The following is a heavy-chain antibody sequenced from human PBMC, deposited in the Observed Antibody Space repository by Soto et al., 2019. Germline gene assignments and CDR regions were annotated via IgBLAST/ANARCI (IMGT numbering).Heavy chain of an antibody. V-gene: IGHV3-21*01. D-gene: IGHD1-26*01. J-gene: IGHJ6*02. CDR3: ASGISPHNKYYSHYGLDV. CDR2: ISITGSYI. Sequence: EVQLVESGGGLVKPGGSLRLSCAASGFPFSRYTMNWVRQAPGKGLEWVSSISITGSYIYDADSVKGRFNISRDNAKSSLYLQMNSLRDEDTAVYYRASGISPHNKYYSHYGLDVWGQGTTVTVSS. CDR1: GFPFSRYT.